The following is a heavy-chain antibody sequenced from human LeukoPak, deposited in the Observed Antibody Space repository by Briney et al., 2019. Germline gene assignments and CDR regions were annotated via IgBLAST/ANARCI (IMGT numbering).Heavy chain of an antibody. CDR1: GGTFSSYA. CDR3: ARTDPSGN. CDR2: INPNSGGT. J-gene: IGHJ4*02. V-gene: IGHV1-2*02. D-gene: IGHD1-14*01. Sequence: GASVKVSCKASGGTFSSYAISWVRQAPGQGLEWMGWINPNSGGTNYAQKFQGRVTMTRDTSISTAYMELSRLRSDDTAVYYCARTDPSGNWGQGTLVTVSS.